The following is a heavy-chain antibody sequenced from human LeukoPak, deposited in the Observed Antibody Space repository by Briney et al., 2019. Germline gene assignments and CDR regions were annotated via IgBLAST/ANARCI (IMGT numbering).Heavy chain of an antibody. D-gene: IGHD1-26*01. Sequence: PSETLSLTCTVSGGSISSSSFHWGWIRQPPGKGLEWIGSIYYSGSTYYNPSLKSRVTISVDTSKNQFSLMLISVTATDTAVYYCARVPYSRHSGSYYSDYWGQGTLVTVSS. CDR1: GGSISSSSFH. CDR2: IYYSGST. CDR3: ARVPYSRHSGSYYSDY. V-gene: IGHV4-39*01. J-gene: IGHJ4*02.